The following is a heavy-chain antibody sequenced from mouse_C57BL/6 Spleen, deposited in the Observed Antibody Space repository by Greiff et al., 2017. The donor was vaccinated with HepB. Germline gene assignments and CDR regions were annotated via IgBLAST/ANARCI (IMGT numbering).Heavy chain of an antibody. V-gene: IGHV1-80*01. D-gene: IGHD1-1*01. J-gene: IGHJ2*01. CDR1: GYAFSSYW. Sequence: QVQLKESGAELVKPGASVKISCKASGYAFSSYWMNWVKQRPGKGLEWIGQIYPGDGDTNYNGKFKGKATLTADKSSSTAYMQLSSLTSEDSAVYFCARSVGDYYGSSYRFDYWGQGTTLTVSS. CDR2: IYPGDGDT. CDR3: ARSVGDYYGSSYRFDY.